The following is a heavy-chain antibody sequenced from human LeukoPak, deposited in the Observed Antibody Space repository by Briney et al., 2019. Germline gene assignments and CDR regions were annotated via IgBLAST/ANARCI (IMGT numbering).Heavy chain of an antibody. J-gene: IGHJ3*01. CDR2: IYYNGRT. CDR3: ARITDRTIFGEIMHGFDV. D-gene: IGHD3-3*01. Sequence: TSETLSLTCTVSGDSINNNNYYWGWIRQPPGEGLEWIGNIYYNGRTYYSPSLKSRGTISVDTSNNQFSLKLNSVTAADTAVYYCARITDRTIFGEIMHGFDVWGQGTPVTVSS. V-gene: IGHV4-39*01. CDR1: GDSINNNNYY.